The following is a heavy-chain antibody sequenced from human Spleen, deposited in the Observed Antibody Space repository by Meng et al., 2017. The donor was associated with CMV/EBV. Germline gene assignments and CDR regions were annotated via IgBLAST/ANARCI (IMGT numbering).Heavy chain of an antibody. Sequence: PVEESGPGLVKPSDTLALTCTVSGGSISSSSYYWGWIRQPPGKGLEWIGSIYYSGSTYYNPSLKSRVTISVDTSKNQFSLKLSSVTAADTAVYYCARDAWELRAYWFDPWGQGTLVTVSS. CDR1: GGSISSSSYY. CDR2: IYYSGST. D-gene: IGHD1-26*01. V-gene: IGHV4-39*07. J-gene: IGHJ5*02. CDR3: ARDAWELRAYWFDP.